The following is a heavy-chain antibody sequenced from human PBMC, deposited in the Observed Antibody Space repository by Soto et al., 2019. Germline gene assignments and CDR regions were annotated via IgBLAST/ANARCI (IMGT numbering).Heavy chain of an antibody. CDR3: ARIYCSTTSCYYDY. CDR1: EFTFISYW. Sequence: GGSLGLSCASSEFTFISYWLSWVRQPPGKGLEWVPNINQGGSQKYYVDSVKGRFTISRDNAKNSLYLQMNSLRAEDTAVYYCARIYCSTTSCYYDYWGQGTLVTVSS. V-gene: IGHV3-7*01. D-gene: IGHD2-2*01. J-gene: IGHJ4*02. CDR2: INQGGSQK.